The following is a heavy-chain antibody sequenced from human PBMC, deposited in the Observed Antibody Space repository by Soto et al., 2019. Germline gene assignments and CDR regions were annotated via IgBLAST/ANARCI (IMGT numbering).Heavy chain of an antibody. CDR3: ARGSAAGKTWFDP. CDR1: GFTFSSYA. CDR2: ISYDGSNK. J-gene: IGHJ5*02. D-gene: IGHD6-13*01. Sequence: QVQLVESGGGVVQPGRSLRLSCAASGFTFSSYAMHWVRQAPGKGLEWVAVISYDGSNKYYADSVKGRFTISRDNSKNTLYLHMNSLRAEDTAVYYCARGSAAGKTWFDPWGQGTLVTVSS. V-gene: IGHV3-30-3*01.